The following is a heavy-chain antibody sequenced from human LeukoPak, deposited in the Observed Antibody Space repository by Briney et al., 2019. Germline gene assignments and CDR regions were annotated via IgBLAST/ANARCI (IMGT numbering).Heavy chain of an antibody. V-gene: IGHV4-59*01. D-gene: IGHD3-10*01. J-gene: IGHJ6*03. CDR3: ARVRRDGSGSYYFPPRYYYYYMDV. CDR2: IYYSGST. Sequence: PSETLSLTCTVSGGSISSYYWSWIRQPPGKGLEWIGYIYYSGSTNYNPSLKSRVTISVDTSKNQFSLKLSSVAAADTAVYYCARVRRDGSGSYYFPPRYYYYYMDVWGKGTTVTISS. CDR1: GGSISSYY.